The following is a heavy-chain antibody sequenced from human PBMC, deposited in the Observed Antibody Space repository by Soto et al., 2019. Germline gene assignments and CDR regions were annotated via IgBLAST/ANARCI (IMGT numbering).Heavy chain of an antibody. J-gene: IGHJ3*02. CDR3: ARGGGSYLAGTRLDAFDI. CDR1: GYTFTSYG. D-gene: IGHD1-26*01. CDR2: ISAYNGNT. V-gene: IGHV1-18*01. Sequence: ASVKVSCKASGYTFTSYGISWVRQAPGQGLEWMGWISAYNGNTSYAQKFQGRVTMTTDTSTSTVYMELSSLRSEDTAVYYCARGGGSYLAGTRLDAFDIWGQGTMVTVSS.